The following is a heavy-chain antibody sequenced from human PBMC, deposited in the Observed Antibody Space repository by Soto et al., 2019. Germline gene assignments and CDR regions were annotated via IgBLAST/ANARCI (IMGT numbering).Heavy chain of an antibody. D-gene: IGHD6-13*01. CDR3: AAGPGTSSPKGY. Sequence: SGTLSLTFAVYGGSFSGYYWSLIRQPPGKGLEWIGEINHSGSTNYNPSLKSRVTISVDTSKNQFSLKLSSVTAADTAVYYCAAGPGTSSPKGYWGQGTLVTVSS. CDR1: GGSFSGYY. J-gene: IGHJ4*02. V-gene: IGHV4-34*01. CDR2: INHSGST.